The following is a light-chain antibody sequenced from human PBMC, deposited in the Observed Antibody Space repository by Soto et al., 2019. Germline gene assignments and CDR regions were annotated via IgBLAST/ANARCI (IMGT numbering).Light chain of an antibody. Sequence: QSVLTQPPSMSGAPGQRVTISCTGSSSNIGAGFDVHWYQHLPGTAPKVLIYRTSNRPSGVPDRFSGSKSGTSASLAITGLQAEDEADYYCHSYDNSLSSYVFGTGTKLTVL. J-gene: IGLJ1*01. CDR2: RTS. CDR1: SSNIGAGFD. CDR3: HSYDNSLSSYV. V-gene: IGLV1-40*01.